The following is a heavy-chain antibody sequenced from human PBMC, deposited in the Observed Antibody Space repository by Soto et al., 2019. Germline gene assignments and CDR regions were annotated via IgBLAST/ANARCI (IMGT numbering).Heavy chain of an antibody. CDR1: GYDFNTNW. CDR3: ARLPRDCNKTSCYYADH. V-gene: IGHV5-51*01. CDR2: MYPGDSDT. D-gene: IGHD3-3*01. J-gene: IGHJ4*02. Sequence: HGESLKISCRGSGYDFNTNWFGWVRQLPGRGLEWVGIMYPGDSDTRYNPSLQGHVTLSVDVTVSTAFLQWRSLETSDTGMYFCARLPRDCNKTSCYYADHWGQGTQVTAPQ.